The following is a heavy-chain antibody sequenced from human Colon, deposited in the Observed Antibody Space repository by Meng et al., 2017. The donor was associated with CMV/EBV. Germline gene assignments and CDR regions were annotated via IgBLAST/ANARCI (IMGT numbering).Heavy chain of an antibody. Sequence: GGSLRLSCAASGFTFTDYSLNWVRQAPGKGLEWVSSISSRSTYISYGDSVKGRFTVSRDDAKNSLYLQMDSLRAEDTAVYYCATDRGIIPSRPGAFDIWGQGAKVTVSS. D-gene: IGHD6-6*01. J-gene: IGHJ3*02. CDR3: ATDRGIIPSRPGAFDI. CDR2: ISSRSTYI. V-gene: IGHV3-21*01. CDR1: GFTFTDYS.